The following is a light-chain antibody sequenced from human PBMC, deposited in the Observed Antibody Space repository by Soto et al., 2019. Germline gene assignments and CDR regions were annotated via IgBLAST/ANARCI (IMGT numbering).Light chain of an antibody. V-gene: IGLV1-47*01. CDR2: RNN. Sequence: QSVLTQPPSASGTPGQRVTISCSGSSSNIGSNYVYWYQQLPGTAPKLLIYRNNQRPSWVPDRFSGSKSGTSASLAISGLRSEDEADYYCAAWDDSLSGPRVVFGGGTKLTVL. CDR3: AAWDDSLSGPRVV. J-gene: IGLJ2*01. CDR1: SSNIGSNY.